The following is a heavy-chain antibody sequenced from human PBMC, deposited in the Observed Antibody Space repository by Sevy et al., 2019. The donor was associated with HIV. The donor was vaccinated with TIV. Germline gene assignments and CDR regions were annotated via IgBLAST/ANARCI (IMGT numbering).Heavy chain of an antibody. CDR2: LCFGCGEL. J-gene: IGHJ4*02. V-gene: IGHV3-23*01. Sequence: GGSLRLSCAASGFTFSKYSMSWVRQPPGKGLEWVSTLCFGCGELNYPDSVKGRFTITRDNSKSSVYLQMNNLRPEDTAVYYCAREGCTKPHDYWGQGTLVTVSS. CDR1: GFTFSKYS. CDR3: AREGCTKPHDY. D-gene: IGHD2-8*01.